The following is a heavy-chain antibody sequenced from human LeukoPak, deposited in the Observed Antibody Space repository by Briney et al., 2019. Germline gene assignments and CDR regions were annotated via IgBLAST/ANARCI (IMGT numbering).Heavy chain of an antibody. CDR2: IRNDGNKY. J-gene: IGHJ4*02. CDR1: GFSFSTSC. V-gene: IGHV3-30*02. CDR3: VKVDT. D-gene: IGHD5-18*01. Sequence: GGSLRLSCAASGFSFSTSCMHWVRQSPGKGLDWVAFIRNDGNKYNYAESVKGRFTISRDNSKNTLYLQMDSLSAEDTAVYYCVKVDTWGQGTLVTVSS.